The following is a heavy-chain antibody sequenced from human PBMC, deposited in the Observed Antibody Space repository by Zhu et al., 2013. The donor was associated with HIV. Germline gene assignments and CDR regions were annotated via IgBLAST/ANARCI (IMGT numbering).Heavy chain of an antibody. V-gene: IGHV1-18*01. CDR2: ISGYNGKT. CDR3: ARGRYYYDHDGYYHEYFQL. J-gene: IGHJ1*01. Sequence: QDQLVQSGAEMKKPGASVKVSCRASGYVFTSFGISWLRQAPGQRLQWMGWISGYNGKTNYARNLQDRVTMTVDISSSTAYLELRSLRSDDTAIYYCARGRYYYDHDGYYHEYFQLWGQGTLVTVSS. D-gene: IGHD3-22*01. CDR1: GYVFTSFG.